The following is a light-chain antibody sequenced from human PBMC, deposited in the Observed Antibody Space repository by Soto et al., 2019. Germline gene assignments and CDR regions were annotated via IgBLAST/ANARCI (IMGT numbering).Light chain of an antibody. CDR3: SAWDDSLGGYV. Sequence: QSVLTQPPSLSGTPGQRVTISCSGSSSNIGGNTVHWYQHLPGTAPKLLMHSNDQRPSGVPDRFSGSRSGTSASLAVSGLRSEDEADYFCSAWDDSLGGYVFGPGTKVTVL. V-gene: IGLV1-47*02. CDR2: SND. J-gene: IGLJ1*01. CDR1: SSNIGGNT.